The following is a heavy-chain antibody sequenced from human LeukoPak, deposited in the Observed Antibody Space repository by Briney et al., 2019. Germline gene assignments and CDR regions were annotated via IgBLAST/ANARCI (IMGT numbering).Heavy chain of an antibody. CDR3: ARAYYYGSGSYYNY. CDR2: ISSSSSTI. Sequence: GGSLRLSCAASGFTVSSYSMNWVRQAPGKGLEWVSYISSSSSTIYYADSVKGRFTISRDNAKNSLYLQMNSLRAEDTAVYYCARAYYYGSGSYYNYWGQGTLVIVSS. J-gene: IGHJ4*02. CDR1: GFTVSSYS. V-gene: IGHV3-48*04. D-gene: IGHD3-10*01.